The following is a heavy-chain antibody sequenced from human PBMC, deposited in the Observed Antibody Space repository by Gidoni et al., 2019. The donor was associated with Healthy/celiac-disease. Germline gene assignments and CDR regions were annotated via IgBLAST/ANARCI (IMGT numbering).Heavy chain of an antibody. CDR2: ISAYNGNT. CDR1: GYTFTSYG. Sequence: KPGASVKVSCKASGYTFTSYGISWVRQAPGQGLEWMGWISAYNGNTNYAQKLQGRVTMTTDTSTSTAYMELRSLRSDDTAVYYCARDYYDSSGYYGSNAFDIWGQGTMVTVSS. CDR3: ARDYYDSSGYYGSNAFDI. D-gene: IGHD3-22*01. J-gene: IGHJ3*02. V-gene: IGHV1-18*01.